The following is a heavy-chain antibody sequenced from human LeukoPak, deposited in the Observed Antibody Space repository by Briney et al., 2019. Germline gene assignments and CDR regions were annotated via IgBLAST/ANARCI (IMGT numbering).Heavy chain of an antibody. J-gene: IGHJ3*02. Sequence: SQTLSLTCTVSGGSISSGDYYWSWIRQPPGKGLEWIGYIYYSGSTNYNPSLKSRVTISVDTSKNQFSLKLSSVTAADTAVYYCASVYYYDSSGTYFDAFDIWGQGTMVTVSS. CDR2: IYYSGST. V-gene: IGHV4-61*08. CDR1: GGSISSGDYY. D-gene: IGHD3-22*01. CDR3: ASVYYYDSSGTYFDAFDI.